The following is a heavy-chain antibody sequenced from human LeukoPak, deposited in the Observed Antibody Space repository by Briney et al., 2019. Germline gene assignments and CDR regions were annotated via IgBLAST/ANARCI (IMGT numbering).Heavy chain of an antibody. J-gene: IGHJ3*02. CDR3: AKDPYSTPARAFDI. CDR1: GFTFSSYA. CDR2: NSGSGITT. Sequence: GGSLRLSCAASGFTFSSYAMSWVRQAPGKGLEWVSANSGSGITTYYADSVQGRFTISRDNSKNTLYLQMNSLRAEDTALYYCAKDPYSTPARAFDIWGQGTVVTVSS. V-gene: IGHV3-23*01. D-gene: IGHD2-15*01.